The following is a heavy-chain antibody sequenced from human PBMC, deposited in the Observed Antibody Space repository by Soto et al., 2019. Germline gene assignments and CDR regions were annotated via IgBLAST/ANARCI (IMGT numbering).Heavy chain of an antibody. Sequence: SFAAGESVYSGDRRHCIRQAPNKGLEWVAVIWYDVSEKYYVDSVKGRFTISRDNAKNSLYLQMNSLRAEDTAVYYCAKPYYDFCSGYFAPYYYYGMDVWGQGTTVTVSS. CDR1: ESVYSGDR. D-gene: IGHD3-3*01. CDR2: IWYDVSEK. V-gene: IGHV3-33*03. J-gene: IGHJ6*02. CDR3: AKPYYDFCSGYFAPYYYYGMDV.